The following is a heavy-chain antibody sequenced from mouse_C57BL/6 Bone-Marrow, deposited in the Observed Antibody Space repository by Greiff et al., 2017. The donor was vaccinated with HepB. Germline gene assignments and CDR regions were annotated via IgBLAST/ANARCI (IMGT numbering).Heavy chain of an antibody. D-gene: IGHD1-1*01. V-gene: IGHV1-82*01. CDR1: GYAFSSSW. Sequence: VQLQQSGPELVKPGASVKISCKASGYAFSSSWMNWVKQRPGKGLEWIGRIYPGDGDTNYNGKFKGKATLTADKSSSTAYMQLSSLTSEDSAVYFCARTATVNAYWGQGTLVTVSA. CDR3: ARTATVNAY. J-gene: IGHJ3*01. CDR2: IYPGDGDT.